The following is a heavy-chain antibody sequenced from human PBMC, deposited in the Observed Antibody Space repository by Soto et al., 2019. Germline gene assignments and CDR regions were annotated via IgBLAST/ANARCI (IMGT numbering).Heavy chain of an antibody. CDR1: GDSVSSNSAA. D-gene: IGHD3-16*01. Sequence: SQTLSLTCAISGDSVSSNSAALNWIRQSPSRGLEWLGRTYYRSKWYNDYAVSVKSRITINPDTSKNQFSLQLNSVTPEDTAVYYCARLGLWSPYGMDVWGQGTTVTVSS. CDR2: TYYRSKWYN. CDR3: ARLGLWSPYGMDV. V-gene: IGHV6-1*01. J-gene: IGHJ6*02.